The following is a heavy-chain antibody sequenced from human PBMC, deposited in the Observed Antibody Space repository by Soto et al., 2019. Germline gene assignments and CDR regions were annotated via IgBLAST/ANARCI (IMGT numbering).Heavy chain of an antibody. Sequence: EVQLVESGGGLVKPGGSLRLSCAASGFTFSSYSMNWVRQAPGKGLEWVSAISSSSSYIYYADSVKGRFTISRDNAKNSLYLQMNSLRAEDTAVYYCERDIEYYESSVYYRDYWGQGTLVTVSS. CDR1: GFTFSSYS. CDR2: ISSSSSYI. CDR3: ERDIEYYESSVYYRDY. V-gene: IGHV3-21*01. J-gene: IGHJ4*02. D-gene: IGHD3-22*01.